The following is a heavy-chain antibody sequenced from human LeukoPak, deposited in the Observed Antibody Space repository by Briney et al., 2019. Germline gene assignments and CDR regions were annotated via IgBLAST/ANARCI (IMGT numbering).Heavy chain of an antibody. J-gene: IGHJ2*01. V-gene: IGHV4-59*01. D-gene: IGHD6-6*01. Sequence: SETLSLTCTVSGGSISTYYWSWLRHPPGKGLEWLGYIYYSGSTNYNPALKSRVTISLDTSKNQFSLKLSSVTAADTAVYYCARGSDSSSSHWYFDLWGRGTLVTVSS. CDR2: IYYSGST. CDR3: ARGSDSSSSHWYFDL. CDR1: GGSISTYY.